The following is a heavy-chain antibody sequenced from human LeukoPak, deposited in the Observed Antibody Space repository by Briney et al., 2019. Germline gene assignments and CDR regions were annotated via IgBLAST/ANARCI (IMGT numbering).Heavy chain of an antibody. Sequence: GGSLRLSCAASGFTVSSNYMSWVRQAPGQGLEWVSVIYNGGSTYYADSVKGRFTISRDNSKNTLYLQMISLRAEDTAVYYCARVPGGGGSYYYYYGMDVWGQGTTVTVSS. V-gene: IGHV3-66*02. CDR1: GFTVSSNY. CDR3: ARVPGGGGSYYYYYGMDV. J-gene: IGHJ6*02. CDR2: IYNGGST. D-gene: IGHD1-26*01.